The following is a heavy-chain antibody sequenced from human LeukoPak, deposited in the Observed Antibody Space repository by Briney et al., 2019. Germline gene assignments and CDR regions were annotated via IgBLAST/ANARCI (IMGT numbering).Heavy chain of an antibody. V-gene: IGHV3-11*01. J-gene: IGHJ5*02. D-gene: IGHD3/OR15-3a*01. Sequence: GGSLRLSCTASGFSFSDNFMGWLRQSPGEGLEWVSYISSRGDTIHYSDVVKGRFSISRDNSKRSLYLQMNRLKIDDTAVYCARGGPGWTFNHWGQGTLVSVSS. CDR1: GFSFSDNF. CDR2: ISSRGDTI. CDR3: RGGPGWTFNH.